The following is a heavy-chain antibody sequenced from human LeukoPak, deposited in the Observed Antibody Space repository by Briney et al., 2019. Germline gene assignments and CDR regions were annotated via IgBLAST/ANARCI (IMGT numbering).Heavy chain of an antibody. CDR2: INPSGGAT. CDR3: ARDGSPHVSMTVVTSPDY. CDR1: GYTFTTYY. V-gene: IGHV1-46*01. Sequence: GASVKVSCKASGYTFTTYYMHWVRQAPGQGLEWMGLINPSGGATSYAQKFQGRVTMTRDTSTSTVYMELSSLRSEDTAVYYCARDGSPHVSMTVVTSPDYWGQGTLVTVSS. J-gene: IGHJ4*02. D-gene: IGHD3-22*01.